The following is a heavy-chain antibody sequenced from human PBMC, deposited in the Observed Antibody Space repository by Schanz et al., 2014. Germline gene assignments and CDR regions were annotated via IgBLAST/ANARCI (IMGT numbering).Heavy chain of an antibody. CDR2: IWSDGSGK. Sequence: QVQLVESGGGVVQPGRSLRLSCAASGFTLSNSDMHWVRQAPGKGLEWVAVIWSDGSGKYYADSVKGRFTISRDSPKNTLYLQMNSLRAEDTALYYCARDSGPYYDKSMDVWGQGTTVDVSS. CDR1: GFTLSNSD. V-gene: IGHV3-33*08. D-gene: IGHD3-9*01. J-gene: IGHJ6*02. CDR3: ARDSGPYYDKSMDV.